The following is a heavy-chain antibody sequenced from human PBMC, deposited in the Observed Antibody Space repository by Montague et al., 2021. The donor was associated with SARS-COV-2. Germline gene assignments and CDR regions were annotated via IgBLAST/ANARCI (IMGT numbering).Heavy chain of an antibody. V-gene: IGHV4-59*01. D-gene: IGHD3-10*01. CDR2: IYYSGGT. J-gene: IGHJ5*02. CDR1: GGSTNNYY. CDR3: ARSSFASASWRFDP. Sequence: SETLSLTCTVSGGSTNNYYWSWIRQPPGKGLEWIGYIYYSGGTDYNPSLKSRVTISIDTSKNQFSLNLTSVTAADTGVYYCARSSFASASWRFDPWGQGTLVTVSS.